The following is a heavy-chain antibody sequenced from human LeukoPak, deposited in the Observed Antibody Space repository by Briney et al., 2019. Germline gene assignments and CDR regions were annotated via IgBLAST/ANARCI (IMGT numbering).Heavy chain of an antibody. J-gene: IGHJ4*02. CDR2: IYYSGST. V-gene: IGHV4-30-4*01. Sequence: PSQTLSLTCTVSGGSISSGDYYWSWIRQPPVKGLEWIGYIYYSGSTYYNPSLKSRVTISVDTSKNQFSLKLSSVTAADTAVYYCARELGGNSGGGIDYWGQGTLVTVSS. CDR3: ARELGGNSGGGIDY. CDR1: GGSISSGDYY. D-gene: IGHD4-23*01.